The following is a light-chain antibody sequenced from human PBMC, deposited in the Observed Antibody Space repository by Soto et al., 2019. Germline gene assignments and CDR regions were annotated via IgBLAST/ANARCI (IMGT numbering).Light chain of an antibody. CDR2: DNN. Sequence: QSVLTQPPSLSGAPGQRVTISCTGSSSNIGAGYDVHWYQQLPGTAPKLLIYDNNDRPSGVPDRFSGSKSGTPASLAISGLQAEDEADYYCQSYDSSLSGYVFGAGTKVTVL. V-gene: IGLV1-40*01. CDR3: QSYDSSLSGYV. J-gene: IGLJ1*01. CDR1: SSNIGAGYD.